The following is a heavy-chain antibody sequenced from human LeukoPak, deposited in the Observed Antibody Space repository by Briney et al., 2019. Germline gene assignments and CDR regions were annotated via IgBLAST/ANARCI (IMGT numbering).Heavy chain of an antibody. CDR1: SGSISSYH. CDR2: IYTSGST. Sequence: SETLSLTCTVSSGSISSYHWSWIRQPAGKGLEWIGRIYTSGSTNYNPSLKSRVTMSVDTSKNQFSLKLSSVTAADTAVYYCARVVVTGNWFDPWGQGTLVTVSS. CDR3: ARVVVTGNWFDP. D-gene: IGHD2-21*01. J-gene: IGHJ5*02. V-gene: IGHV4-4*07.